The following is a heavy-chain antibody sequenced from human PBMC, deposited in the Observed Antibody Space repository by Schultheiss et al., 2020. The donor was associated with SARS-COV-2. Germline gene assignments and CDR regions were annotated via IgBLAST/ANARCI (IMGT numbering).Heavy chain of an antibody. CDR1: GGSISSSSYY. J-gene: IGHJ4*02. Sequence: SQTLSLTCTVSGGSISSSSYYWGWIRQPPVKGLEWIGSIYYSGSTNYNPSLKSRVTISVDTSKNQFSLKLSSVTAADTAVYYCAKTERWLQWDFYFDYWGQGTLVTVSS. V-gene: IGHV4-39*07. D-gene: IGHD5-24*01. CDR2: IYYSGST. CDR3: AKTERWLQWDFYFDY.